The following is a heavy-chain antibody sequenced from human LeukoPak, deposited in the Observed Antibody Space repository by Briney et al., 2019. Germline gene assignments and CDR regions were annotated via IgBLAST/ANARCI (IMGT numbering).Heavy chain of an antibody. CDR2: ISSSGSTI. V-gene: IGHV3-48*04. CDR1: GFTFSSYS. J-gene: IGHJ4*02. D-gene: IGHD3-10*01. Sequence: GGSLRLSCAASGFTFSSYSMNWVRQAPGKGLEWVSYISSSGSTIYYADSVKGRFTISRDNAKNSLYLQMNSLRAEDTAVYYCAREITMVRALDYWGQGTLVTVSS. CDR3: AREITMVRALDY.